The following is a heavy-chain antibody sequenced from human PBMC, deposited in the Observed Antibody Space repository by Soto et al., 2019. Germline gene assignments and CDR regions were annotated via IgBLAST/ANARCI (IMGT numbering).Heavy chain of an antibody. D-gene: IGHD4-17*01. V-gene: IGHV4-59*08. CDR1: GGSISSYY. CDR3: ARRYGDYFDY. J-gene: IGHJ4*02. Sequence: QVQLQESGPGLVKPSETLSLTCTVSGGSISSYYWSWIRQPPGKGLEWIGYIYYSGSTNYNPSLKRRVTISVDTSKNQFSLKLSSVTAADTAVYYCARRYGDYFDYGGQGTLVTVSS. CDR2: IYYSGST.